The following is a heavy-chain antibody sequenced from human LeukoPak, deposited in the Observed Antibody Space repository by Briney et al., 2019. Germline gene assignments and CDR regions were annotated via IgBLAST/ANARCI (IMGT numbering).Heavy chain of an antibody. D-gene: IGHD3-16*01. V-gene: IGHV4-59*01. CDR1: GGSISSYY. CDR3: ARARDYARGMAFDI. Sequence: SETLSLTCTVSGGSISSYYWSWIRQPPGKGLDWIGYIYYSGSTNYNPSLKSRVTISVDTSKNQFSLKLSSVTAADTAVYYCARARDYARGMAFDIWGQGTMVTVSS. J-gene: IGHJ3*02. CDR2: IYYSGST.